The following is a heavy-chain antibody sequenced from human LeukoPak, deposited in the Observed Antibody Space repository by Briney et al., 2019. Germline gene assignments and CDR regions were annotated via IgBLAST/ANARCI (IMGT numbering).Heavy chain of an antibody. CDR3: AKDQGLNHGVDV. V-gene: IGHV3-21*01. CDR1: GFTFSSYS. CDR2: ISSGSSYI. J-gene: IGHJ3*01. D-gene: IGHD2-8*01. Sequence: GGSLRLSCAASGFTFSSYSMNWVRQAAGKGLEWVSSISSGSSYIYYADSVKGRFSISRDNAKNSLYLQMNTLGAEDTAVYYCAKDQGLNHGVDVWGQGTMVTVSS.